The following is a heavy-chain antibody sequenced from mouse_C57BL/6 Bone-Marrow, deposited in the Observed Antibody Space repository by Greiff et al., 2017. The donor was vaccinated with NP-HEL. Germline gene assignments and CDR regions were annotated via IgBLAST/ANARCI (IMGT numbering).Heavy chain of an antibody. CDR1: GYTFTSYW. CDR3: ARAYYSNYDAMDY. Sequence: VQLQQSGAELVRPGTSVKLSCKASGYTFTSYWMHWVKQRPGQGLEWIGVIDPSDSYTNYNQKFKGKATLTVDTSSSTAYMQLSSLTSEDSAVYYCARAYYSNYDAMDYWGQGTSVTVAS. V-gene: IGHV1-59*01. CDR2: IDPSDSYT. J-gene: IGHJ4*01. D-gene: IGHD2-5*01.